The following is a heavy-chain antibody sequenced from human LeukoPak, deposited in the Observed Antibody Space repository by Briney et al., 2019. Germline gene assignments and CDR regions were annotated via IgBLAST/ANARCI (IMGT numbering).Heavy chain of an antibody. D-gene: IGHD6-19*01. CDR2: IYHSGNT. J-gene: IGHJ4*02. Sequence: SETLSLTCTVSGGSFSTGDYFWTWIRQPPGKELEWIGHIYHSGNTLYNPSLKSRLSISVDTPKTQFSLRLSSVTAADTAVYYCARGKRGSGWYGTYYFDYWGQGTLVTVSS. V-gene: IGHV4-30-4*01. CDR1: GGSFSTGDYF. CDR3: ARGKRGSGWYGTYYFDY.